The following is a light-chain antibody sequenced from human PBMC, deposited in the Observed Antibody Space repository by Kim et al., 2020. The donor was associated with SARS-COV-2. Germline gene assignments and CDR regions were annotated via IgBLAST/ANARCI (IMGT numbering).Light chain of an antibody. Sequence: GQSITISCTGTSSDVGGYDYVSWYQQHPGKAPKLMIYDVSKRPSGISSGFSGSKSGNTASLTISGLQAEDEADYYCSSYTSSSTYVFGTGTKVTVL. J-gene: IGLJ1*01. V-gene: IGLV2-14*04. CDR2: DVS. CDR3: SSYTSSSTYV. CDR1: SSDVGGYDY.